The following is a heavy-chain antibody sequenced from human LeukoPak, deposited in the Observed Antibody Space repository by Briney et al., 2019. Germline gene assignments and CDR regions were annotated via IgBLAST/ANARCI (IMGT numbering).Heavy chain of an antibody. V-gene: IGHV1-18*01. CDR3: ARYWKDYYYYYMDV. D-gene: IGHD1-1*01. CDR1: GYTFTSYG. CDR2: ISAYNGNT. J-gene: IGHJ6*03. Sequence: VKVSCKASGYTFTSYGISWVRQAPGQGLEWMGWISAYNGNTNYAQKLQGRVTMTTDTSTSTAYMELRSLRSDDTAVYYCARYWKDYYYYYMDVWGKGTTVTVSS.